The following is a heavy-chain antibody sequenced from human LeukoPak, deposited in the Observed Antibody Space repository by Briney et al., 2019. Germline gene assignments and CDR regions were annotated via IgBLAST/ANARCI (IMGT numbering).Heavy chain of an antibody. CDR2: ISSSGSTI. Sequence: GGSLRLSCAASGFTFSGYYMSWIRQAPGKGLEWVSYISSSGSTIYYADSVKGRFTISRDNAKNSLYLQMNSLRAEDTAVYYCARETVARIQRDYYYYGMDVWGQGTTVTVSS. J-gene: IGHJ6*02. V-gene: IGHV3-11*01. CDR3: ARETVARIQRDYYYYGMDV. D-gene: IGHD5-12*01. CDR1: GFTFSGYY.